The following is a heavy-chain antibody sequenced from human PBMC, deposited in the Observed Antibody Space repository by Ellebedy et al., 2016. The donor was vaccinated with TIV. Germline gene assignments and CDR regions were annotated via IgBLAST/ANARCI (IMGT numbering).Heavy chain of an antibody. CDR2: TRNKANAYST. D-gene: IGHD3-16*01. CDR3: TIGRGGAPPFES. CDR1: GFIFSDLN. J-gene: IGHJ6*04. V-gene: IGHV3-72*01. Sequence: GGSLRLSCAASGFIFSDLNMDWVRQVPGKGLELEWIARTRNKANAYSTEYAASVRGRFTISRDDSKNLLYLQLNSLKAEDTAVYYCTIGRGGAPPFESWGKGTSVTVSA.